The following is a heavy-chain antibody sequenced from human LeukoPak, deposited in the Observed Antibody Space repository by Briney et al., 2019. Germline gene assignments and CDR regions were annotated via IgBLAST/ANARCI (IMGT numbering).Heavy chain of an antibody. CDR1: GGSISSSSYY. D-gene: IGHD4-23*01. CDR3: ARGATVVTSKGFDY. Sequence: PSETLPLTCTVSGGSISSSSYYWGWIRQPPGKGLEWIGSIYYSGSTYYNPSLKSRVTISVDTSKNQFSLKLSSVTAADTAVYYCARGATVVTSKGFDYWGQGTLVTVSS. CDR2: IYYSGST. V-gene: IGHV4-39*07. J-gene: IGHJ4*02.